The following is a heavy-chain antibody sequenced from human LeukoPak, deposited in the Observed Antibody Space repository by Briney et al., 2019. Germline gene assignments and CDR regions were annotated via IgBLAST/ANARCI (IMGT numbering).Heavy chain of an antibody. CDR1: GGSISSYY. J-gene: IGHJ4*02. V-gene: IGHV4-59*01. D-gene: IGHD6-19*01. CDR2: IYYSGST. CDR3: ARVNTEGSADY. Sequence: SETLSLTCTVSGGSISSYYWSWIRQPPGKRLEWIGYIYYSGSTNYNPSLKSRVTISVDTSKNQFSLKLTSVTAADTAVYYCARVNTEGSADYWGQGTLVTVSS.